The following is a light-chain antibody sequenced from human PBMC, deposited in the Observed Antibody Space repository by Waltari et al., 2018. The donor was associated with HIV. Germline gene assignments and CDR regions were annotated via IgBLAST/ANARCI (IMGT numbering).Light chain of an antibody. CDR3: QSYDSSLSGV. J-gene: IGLJ3*02. V-gene: IGLV1-40*01. CDR1: SSNIGVGLN. CDR2: GNS. Sequence: QSVLTHPPSVSGSPGQRVTIPCTGSSSNIGVGLNVHWYQQLPGTAPKLLIYGNSNRPSGVPDRFSGSKSGTSASLAITGLQAEDEADYYCQSYDSSLSGVFGGGTKLTVL.